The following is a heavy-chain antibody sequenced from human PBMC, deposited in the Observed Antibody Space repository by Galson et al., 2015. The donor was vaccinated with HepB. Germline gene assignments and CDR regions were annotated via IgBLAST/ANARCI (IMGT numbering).Heavy chain of an antibody. V-gene: IGHV3-30*18. CDR1: GITFSNYG. CDR2: ISYDGCNK. CDR3: AKDPYLFSPLVVTMAGFDY. D-gene: IGHD3-22*01. J-gene: IGHJ4*02. Sequence: SLRLSCAASGITFSNYGLHWVRHAPGTGLEWVAVISYDGCNKYYADSVKVRFTISRDNSKNTLYPQMNSLRAEYTPLYYCAKDPYLFSPLVVTMAGFDYWGQGTLVTVSS.